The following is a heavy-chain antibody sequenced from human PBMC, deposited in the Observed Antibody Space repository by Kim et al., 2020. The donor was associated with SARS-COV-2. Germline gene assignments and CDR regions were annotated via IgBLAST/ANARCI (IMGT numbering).Heavy chain of an antibody. J-gene: IGHJ6*02. V-gene: IGHV1-69*13. D-gene: IGHD2-15*01. Sequence: SVKVSCKASGGTFSSYAISWVRQAPGQGLEWMGGIIPIFGTANYAQKFQGRVTITADESTSTAYMELSSLRSEDTAVYYCATPYCSGGSCSLVYYYYYGMDVWGQGTTVTVSS. CDR2: IIPIFGTA. CDR1: GGTFSSYA. CDR3: ATPYCSGGSCSLVYYYYYGMDV.